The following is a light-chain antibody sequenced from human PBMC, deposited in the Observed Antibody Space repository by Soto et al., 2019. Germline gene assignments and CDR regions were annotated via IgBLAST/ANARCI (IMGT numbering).Light chain of an antibody. CDR1: QSISRY. Sequence: DIVLTQSPVTLSLSPGERTTLSCRASQSISRYLAWYQQKPGQGPRLLIYGASSRATGTPDRFSGSGSGTDFTLTINRLEPEDFALYYCHQYNNWPPITFGQGTRLEIK. CDR3: HQYNNWPPIT. CDR2: GAS. V-gene: IGKV3-20*01. J-gene: IGKJ5*01.